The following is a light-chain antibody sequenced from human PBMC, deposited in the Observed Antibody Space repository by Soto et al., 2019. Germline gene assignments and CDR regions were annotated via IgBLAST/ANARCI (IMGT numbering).Light chain of an antibody. J-gene: IGKJ1*01. Sequence: DIQMTQSPSTLSASVGDRVAITCRASQSISSWLAWYQQKPGKAPKLLIYKASSLESGVLSRFIGSGSGTEFTLTISSLQPDDFATYYCQQYNSYRTFGQGTKVDI. V-gene: IGKV1-5*03. CDR2: KAS. CDR3: QQYNSYRT. CDR1: QSISSW.